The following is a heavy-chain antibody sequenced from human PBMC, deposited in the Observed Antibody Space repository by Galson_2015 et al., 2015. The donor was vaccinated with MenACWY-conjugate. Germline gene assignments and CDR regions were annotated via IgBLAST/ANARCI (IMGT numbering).Heavy chain of an antibody. CDR1: GFTFSSYG. CDR3: ARVGKQWLPPPDYYYYYGMDV. Sequence: SLRLSCAASGFTFSSYGMHWVRQAPGKGLEWVAVISYDGSNKYYADSVKGRFTISRDNSKNTLYLQMNSLRSEDTAVYYCARVGKQWLPPPDYYYYYGMDVWGQGTTVTVSS. CDR2: ISYDGSNK. V-gene: IGHV3-30*03. D-gene: IGHD6-19*01. J-gene: IGHJ6*02.